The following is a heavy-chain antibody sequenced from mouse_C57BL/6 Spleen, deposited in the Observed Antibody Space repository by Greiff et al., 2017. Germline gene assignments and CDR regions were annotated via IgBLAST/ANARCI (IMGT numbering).Heavy chain of an antibody. Sequence: QVQLQQSGAELVMPGASVKLSCKASGYTFTSYWMHWVKQRPGQGLEWIGEIDPADSYTNYNQKFKGKSTLTVDKSSSTAYMQLSSLTSEASAVYYSATQTAQAKAWVAYWGQGTLVTVSA. CDR3: ATQTAQAKAWVAY. CDR1: GYTFTSYW. CDR2: IDPADSYT. V-gene: IGHV1-69*01. D-gene: IGHD3-2*02. J-gene: IGHJ3*01.